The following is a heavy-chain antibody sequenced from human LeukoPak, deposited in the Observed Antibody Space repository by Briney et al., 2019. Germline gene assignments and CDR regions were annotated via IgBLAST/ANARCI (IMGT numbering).Heavy chain of an antibody. CDR2: IIPILGIA. Sequence: SVKVSCKASGGTFSSYAISWVRQAPGQGLEWMGRIIPILGIANYAQKFQGRVTITADKSTSTAYMELSSLRSEDTAVYYCARYSGYDSGLFDYWGQGTLVTVSS. CDR3: ARYSGYDSGLFDY. D-gene: IGHD5-12*01. J-gene: IGHJ4*02. V-gene: IGHV1-69*04. CDR1: GGTFSSYA.